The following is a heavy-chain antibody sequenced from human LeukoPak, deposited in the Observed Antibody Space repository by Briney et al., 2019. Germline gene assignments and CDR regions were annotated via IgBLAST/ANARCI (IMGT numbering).Heavy chain of an antibody. V-gene: IGHV3-23*01. D-gene: IGHD2-8*02. CDR2: IFPSGGEI. Sequence: PGGSLRLSCAASGFTFSSYWMSWVRQPPGKGLEWVSSIFPSGGEIHYADSVRVRFTISRDNSKSTLSLQMNSLRAEDTAIYYCATYRQVLLPFESWGQGTLVTVSS. CDR1: GFTFSSYW. CDR3: ATYRQVLLPFES. J-gene: IGHJ4*02.